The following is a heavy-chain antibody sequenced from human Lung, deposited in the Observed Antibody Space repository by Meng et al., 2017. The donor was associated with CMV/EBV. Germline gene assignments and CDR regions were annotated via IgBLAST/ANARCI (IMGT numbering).Heavy chain of an antibody. J-gene: IGHJ5*02. V-gene: IGHV3-11*04. D-gene: IGHD3-16*01. CDR1: GFTFSDYY. Sequence: GGSLRLSFVTTGFTFSDYYMSWIRQAPGKGLEWLSSISSRGTTIYDADSVRGRFIISRDNAKNSLYLQMNSLRVDDTAVYYCARDLAPFDPRGQGTLVTFSS. CDR2: ISSRGTTI. CDR3: ARDLAPFDP.